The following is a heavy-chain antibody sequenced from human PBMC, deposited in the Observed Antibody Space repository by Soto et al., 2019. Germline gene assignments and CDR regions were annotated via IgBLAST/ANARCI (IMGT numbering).Heavy chain of an antibody. V-gene: IGHV1-69*06. CDR3: ARESVVVPAAIQGSRTRGAFDI. Sequence: AASVKVSCKASGGTFSSYAISWVRQAPGQGLEWMGGIIPIFGTANYAQKFQGRVTITADKSTSTAYMELSSLRSEDTAVYYCARESVVVPAAIQGSRTRGAFDIWGQGTMVTVSS. CDR1: GGTFSSYA. J-gene: IGHJ3*02. CDR2: IIPIFGTA. D-gene: IGHD2-2*02.